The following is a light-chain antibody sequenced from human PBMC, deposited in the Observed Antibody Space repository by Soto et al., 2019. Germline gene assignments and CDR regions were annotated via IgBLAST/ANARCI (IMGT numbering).Light chain of an antibody. CDR2: EDD. CDR1: SSNIRNNY. Sequence: QSVLTQPPSVSAAPGQKVTISCSGSSSNIRNNYVSWYQEVPGTAPKLLIYEDDKRPSGIPDRFSGAKSATSATLGVTGLQTGDEADYYCGTWDRSLRVMVFGGGTKLTVL. CDR3: GTWDRSLRVMV. V-gene: IGLV1-51*02. J-gene: IGLJ3*02.